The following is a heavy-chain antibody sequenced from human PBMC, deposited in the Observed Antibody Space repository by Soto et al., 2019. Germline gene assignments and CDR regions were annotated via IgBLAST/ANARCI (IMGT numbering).Heavy chain of an antibody. CDR2: IKSKTDGGTT. CDR3: TTDLTLVPYGPDDAFDI. J-gene: IGHJ3*02. Sequence: GSLRLSCAASGFTFSNAWMNWVRQAPGKGLEWVGRIKSKTDGGTTDYAAPVKGRFTISRDDSKNTLYLQMNSLKTEDTAVYNCTTDLTLVPYGPDDAFDIWGQGTMVTVSS. D-gene: IGHD2-2*01. V-gene: IGHV3-15*07. CDR1: GFTFSNAW.